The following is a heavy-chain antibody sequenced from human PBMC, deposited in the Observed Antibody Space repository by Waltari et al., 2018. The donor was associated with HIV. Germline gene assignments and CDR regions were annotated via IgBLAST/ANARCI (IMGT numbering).Heavy chain of an antibody. CDR1: GGSISSSNW. CDR3: ARVITMVQGDLYWYFDL. D-gene: IGHD3-10*01. Sequence: QVQLQESGPGLVKPSGTLSLTCAVSGGSISSSNWWSWVRQPPGKGLEWIGEIYHSGSTNYNPALKSRVTIAVDKSKNQFSLKLSSVTAADTAVYYCARVITMVQGDLYWYFDLWGRGTLVTVSS. CDR2: IYHSGST. V-gene: IGHV4-4*02. J-gene: IGHJ2*01.